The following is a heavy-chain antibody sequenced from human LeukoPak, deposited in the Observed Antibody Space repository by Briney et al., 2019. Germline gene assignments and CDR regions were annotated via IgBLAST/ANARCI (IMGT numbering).Heavy chain of an antibody. V-gene: IGHV5-51*01. CDR2: IHLGDSDT. J-gene: IGHJ4*02. CDR3: VRHGRATISPLDY. CDR1: GYSFTNYW. Sequence: GESLKISCKGSGYSFTNYWIGWVRQMPGKGLEWMGIIHLGDSDTRYRPSFQGQVTISADKSISTAYLQWTSLRASDSAMYYCVRHGRATISPLDYWGQGTLVTVSS. D-gene: IGHD5-24*01.